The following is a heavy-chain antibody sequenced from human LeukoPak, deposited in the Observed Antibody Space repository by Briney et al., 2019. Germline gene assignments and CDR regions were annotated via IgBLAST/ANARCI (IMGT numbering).Heavy chain of an antibody. CDR3: ARMRPVVPADLLDY. Sequence: ASVKVSCKASGYTFTGYYMHWVRQAPGQGLEWMGWINPNSGGTNCAQKFQGRVTMTRDTSISTAYMELSRLRSDDTAVYYCARMRPVVPADLLDYWGQGTLVTVSS. J-gene: IGHJ4*02. CDR1: GYTFTGYY. V-gene: IGHV1-2*02. D-gene: IGHD2-2*01. CDR2: INPNSGGT.